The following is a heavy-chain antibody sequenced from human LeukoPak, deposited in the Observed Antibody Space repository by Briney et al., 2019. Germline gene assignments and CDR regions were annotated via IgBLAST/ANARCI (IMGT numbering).Heavy chain of an antibody. V-gene: IGHV1-8*01. CDR1: GYTFTSYD. Sequence: GASVKVSCKASGYTFTSYDINWVRQATGQGLELMGWINPNSGNTGYAQKFQGKGPMTRNTSISTAYIELSSLRSEDTAVYYCARARSGWYPSHDYWGKGNLVTVSS. D-gene: IGHD6-19*01. CDR3: ARARSGWYPSHDY. CDR2: INPNSGNT. J-gene: IGHJ4*02.